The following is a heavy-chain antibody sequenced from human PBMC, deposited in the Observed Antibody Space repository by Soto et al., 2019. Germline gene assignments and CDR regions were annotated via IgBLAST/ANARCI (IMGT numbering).Heavy chain of an antibody. J-gene: IGHJ4*02. Sequence: ASVKVSCKASGYTFTSYGISWVRQAPGQGLEWMGWISAYNGNTNYAQKLQGRVTMTTDTSTSTAYMELRSLRSDDTAVYYCARPSGSSHFYYMWYFDYWGQGTLVPVS. V-gene: IGHV1-18*01. CDR2: ISAYNGNT. CDR3: ARPSGSSHFYYMWYFDY. D-gene: IGHD1-26*01. CDR1: GYTFTSYG.